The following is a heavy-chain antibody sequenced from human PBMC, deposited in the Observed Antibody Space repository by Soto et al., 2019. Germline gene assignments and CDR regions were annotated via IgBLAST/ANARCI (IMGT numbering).Heavy chain of an antibody. CDR3: ARAPSITTPNDY. V-gene: IGHV3-30*03. J-gene: IGHJ4*02. D-gene: IGHD3-22*01. Sequence: PGGSLRLSCSASGFTFSSYGMHWVRQAPGKGLEWVAVISYDGSNKYYADSVKGRFTISRDNSKNTLYLQMNSLRAEDTAVYYCARAPSITTPNDYWGQGTLVTVSS. CDR1: GFTFSSYG. CDR2: ISYDGSNK.